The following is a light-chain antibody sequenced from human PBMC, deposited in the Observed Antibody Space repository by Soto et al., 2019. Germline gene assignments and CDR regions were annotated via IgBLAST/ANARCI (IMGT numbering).Light chain of an antibody. V-gene: IGKV1-33*01. CDR2: DVS. CDR3: QQHHNLPYT. J-gene: IGKJ2*01. Sequence: DIQMTQSPSSLSASVGDRVTITCQASQDITNYLNWFQQKPGRAPKLLIFDVSKLETGVPSRFSGSRSGTDLTFTISSLQPEDNSTYYCQQHHNLPYTFGQGTKLEI. CDR1: QDITNY.